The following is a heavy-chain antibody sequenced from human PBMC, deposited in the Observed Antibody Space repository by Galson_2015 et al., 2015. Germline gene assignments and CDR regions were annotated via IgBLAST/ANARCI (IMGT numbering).Heavy chain of an antibody. Sequence: QSGAEVKKPGESLRISFKGSGYSFASFWINWVRQMPGKGLEWMGRIDPRDSYIDYSPSFQGHVTISTDKSISTAFLQWSSLKASDTAMYYCAKSSYGGYFDYWGLGTLVTVSS. D-gene: IGHD2-15*01. CDR3: AKSSYGGYFDY. V-gene: IGHV5-10-1*01. CDR1: GYSFASFW. J-gene: IGHJ4*02. CDR2: IDPRDSYI.